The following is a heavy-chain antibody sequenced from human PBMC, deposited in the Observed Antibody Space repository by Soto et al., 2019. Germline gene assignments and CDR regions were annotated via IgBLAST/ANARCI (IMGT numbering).Heavy chain of an antibody. J-gene: IGHJ4*02. CDR3: ATSRASIAVAGETEYYFDY. D-gene: IGHD6-19*01. V-gene: IGHV1-2*04. CDR2: VHPDSGGT. Sequence: ASVKVSCKTSGYIFTDHLIHWVRQSPGQGLQWVGWVHPDSGGTNYAQNFQGWVTMTRDTSISTAYMELSRLRSDDRAVYYCATSRASIAVAGETEYYFDYWGQGTLVTAPQ. CDR1: GYIFTDHL.